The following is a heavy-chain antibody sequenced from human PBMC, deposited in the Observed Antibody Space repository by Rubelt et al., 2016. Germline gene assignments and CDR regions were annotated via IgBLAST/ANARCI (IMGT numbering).Heavy chain of an antibody. CDR1: GYAFNSYG. Sequence: SSGEVKKPGASVKVSCQASGYAFNSYGISWVRQAPGQGLEWMGWISTYSDNTDYSQKLQGRVTMTTDASTGTAYMDLRSLRSDDTAIYYCAREYCSNGVCYMPIDYWGQGTLVTVSS. CDR3: AREYCSNGVCYMPIDY. D-gene: IGHD2-8*01. CDR2: ISTYSDNT. V-gene: IGHV1-18*01. J-gene: IGHJ4*02.